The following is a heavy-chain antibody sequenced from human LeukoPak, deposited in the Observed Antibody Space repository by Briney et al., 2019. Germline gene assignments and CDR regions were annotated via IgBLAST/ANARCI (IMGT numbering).Heavy chain of an antibody. Sequence: GGSLRLSCAASGFTFSNYDMGWVRQAPGEGLEWVSSISAGGGAIYYADSVKGRFTISRDNSKNTLDLQLNSLRAEDTAVYYCAKDRARAAAGFFDYWGQGTLVTVSS. V-gene: IGHV3-23*01. D-gene: IGHD6-13*01. CDR1: GFTFSNYD. CDR3: AKDRARAAAGFFDY. J-gene: IGHJ4*02. CDR2: ISAGGGAI.